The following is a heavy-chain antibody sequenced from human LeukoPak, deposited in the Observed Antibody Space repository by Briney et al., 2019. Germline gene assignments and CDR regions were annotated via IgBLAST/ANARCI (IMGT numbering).Heavy chain of an antibody. J-gene: IGHJ6*03. V-gene: IGHV1-8*03. CDR3: ARGGVPAAMGYYYYYMGV. CDR2: MNPNSGNT. D-gene: IGHD2-2*01. Sequence: ASVKVSCKASGYTFTSYDINWVRQATGQGLEWMGWMNPNSGNTGYAQKFQGRVTIARNTSISTAYMELSSLRSEDTAVYYCARGGVPAAMGYYYYYMGVWGKGTTVTVSS. CDR1: GYTFTSYD.